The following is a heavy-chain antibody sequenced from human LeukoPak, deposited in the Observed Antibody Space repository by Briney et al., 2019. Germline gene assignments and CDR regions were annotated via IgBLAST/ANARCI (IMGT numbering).Heavy chain of an antibody. J-gene: IGHJ5*02. Sequence: SETLSLTCTVSGGSISSGGYYWSWIRQPAGKGLEWIGRIYTSGNTNYNPSLKSRVTISVDTSKNQFSLKLNSVTAADTAVYYCARSGTYYNNWFDPWGQGTLVTVSS. V-gene: IGHV4-61*02. CDR1: GGSISSGGYY. CDR3: ARSGTYYNNWFDP. D-gene: IGHD3-10*01. CDR2: IYTSGNT.